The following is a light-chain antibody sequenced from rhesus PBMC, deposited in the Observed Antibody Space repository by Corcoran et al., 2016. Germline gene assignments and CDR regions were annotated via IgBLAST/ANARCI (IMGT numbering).Light chain of an antibody. CDR3: QHGYGILFT. CDR2: KAS. J-gene: IGKJ3*01. Sequence: DIQMTQSPSSLSASVGDRVTITCRASQGISNHLAWYQPKPGKVPKLLIYKASTLQSGIPSRFSGTGSGTDFTLTISSLQPEDFASYYCQHGYGILFTFGPGTKLDIK. V-gene: IGKV1-25*01. CDR1: QGISNH.